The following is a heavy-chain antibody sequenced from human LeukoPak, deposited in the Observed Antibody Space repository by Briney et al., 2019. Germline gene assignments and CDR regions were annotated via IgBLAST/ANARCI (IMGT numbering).Heavy chain of an antibody. V-gene: IGHV1-18*01. CDR3: ARGLATSDSTFGS. J-gene: IGHJ4*02. CDR1: GYIFTSYG. Sequence: SVKVSCKASGYIFTSYGISWVRQAPGQGLEWMGWISTYNGNTNYAQKLQGRVTMTTDTSTTTAYLELRSLTSADTAVYYCARGLATSDSTFGSWGQGTLVTVSS. D-gene: IGHD2-21*02. CDR2: ISTYNGNT.